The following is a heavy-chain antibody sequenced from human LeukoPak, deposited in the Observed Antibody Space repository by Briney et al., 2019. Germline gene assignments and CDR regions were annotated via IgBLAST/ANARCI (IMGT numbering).Heavy chain of an antibody. Sequence: SETLSLTCTVSGGSISSPYWSWIRQPPGKGLEWIGYIYTSGSTNYNPSLKSRVTISVDTSKNQFSLKLSSVTAADTAVYYCARHEGSLYSPYDYWCQGTLVTVSS. D-gene: IGHD2-21*01. CDR3: ARHEGSLYSPYDY. CDR2: IYTSGST. V-gene: IGHV4-4*09. CDR1: GGSISSPY. J-gene: IGHJ4*02.